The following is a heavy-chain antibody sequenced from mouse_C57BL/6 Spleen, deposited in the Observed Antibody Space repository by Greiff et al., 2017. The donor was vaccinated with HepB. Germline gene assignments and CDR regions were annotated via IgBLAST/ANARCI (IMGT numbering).Heavy chain of an antibody. V-gene: IGHV1-82*01. Sequence: QVQLKESGPELVKPGASVKISCKASGYAFSSSWMNWVKQRPGKGLEWIGRIYPGDGDTNYNGKFKGKATLTADKSSSTAYMQLSSLTSEDSAVYFCASNYGYDVYFDYWGQGTTLTVSS. J-gene: IGHJ2*01. CDR2: IYPGDGDT. CDR1: GYAFSSSW. CDR3: ASNYGYDVYFDY. D-gene: IGHD2-2*01.